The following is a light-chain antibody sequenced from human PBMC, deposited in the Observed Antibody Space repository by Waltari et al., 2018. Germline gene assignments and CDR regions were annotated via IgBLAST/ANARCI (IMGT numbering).Light chain of an antibody. Sequence: SPSSLSASVGDRVTISCRASQGIFSALAWYQQKPGQPPKLLIYAASTLESGVPSRFSGSGSGTDFTLTISSLEAEDFATYYCQQFNTYPLTFGGGTRVDIK. J-gene: IGKJ4*01. CDR3: QQFNTYPLT. CDR1: QGIFSA. V-gene: IGKV1-13*02. CDR2: AAS.